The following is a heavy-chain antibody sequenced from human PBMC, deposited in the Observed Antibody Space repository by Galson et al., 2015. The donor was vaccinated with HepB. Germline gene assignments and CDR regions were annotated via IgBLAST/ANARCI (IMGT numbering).Heavy chain of an antibody. CDR3: ARVMGARPLYYYYMDV. Sequence: SVKVSCKASGYTFTGYYMHWVRQAPGQGLEWMGWINPNSGGTNYAQKFQGRVTMTRDTSISTAYMELSRLRSDDTAVYYCARVMGARPLYYYYMDVWGKGTTVTVSS. J-gene: IGHJ6*03. CDR2: INPNSGGT. D-gene: IGHD6-6*01. V-gene: IGHV1-2*02. CDR1: GYTFTGYY.